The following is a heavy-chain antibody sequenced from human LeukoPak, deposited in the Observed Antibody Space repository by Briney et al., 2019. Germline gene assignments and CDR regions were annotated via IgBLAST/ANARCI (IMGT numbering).Heavy chain of an antibody. Sequence: PGGSLRLSCAASGFTVSSYYMSWVRQAPGKGLEWVSVVYSGGGTYYADSVKGRFTASRDISKNTLSLQMNTLSTEDTAVYYCSRSTTAVWGAFDIWGQGTMVTVSS. J-gene: IGHJ3*02. CDR1: GFTVSSYY. CDR2: VYSGGGT. CDR3: SRSTTAVWGAFDI. V-gene: IGHV3-66*02. D-gene: IGHD3-16*01.